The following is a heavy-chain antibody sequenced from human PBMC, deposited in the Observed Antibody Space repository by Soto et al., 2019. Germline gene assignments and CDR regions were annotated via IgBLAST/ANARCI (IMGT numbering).Heavy chain of an antibody. D-gene: IGHD3-9*01. J-gene: IGHJ4*02. V-gene: IGHV3-7*03. Sequence: EVQLVESGGGLVQPGGSLRLSCAASGFTFRTYWMHWVRQAPGKGLEWVANIKQDGSEKYYVDSVKGRFTISRDNAKNSLYLQMNSLRAEDTAVYYCARGLRYFDWYYFDYWGQGTLVTVSS. CDR1: GFTFRTYW. CDR3: ARGLRYFDWYYFDY. CDR2: IKQDGSEK.